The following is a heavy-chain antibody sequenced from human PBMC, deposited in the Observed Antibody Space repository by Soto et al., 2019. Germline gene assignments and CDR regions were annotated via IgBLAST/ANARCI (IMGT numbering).Heavy chain of an antibody. D-gene: IGHD3-10*01. J-gene: IGHJ6*02. Sequence: QVQLQQSGPGLVKPSETLSLTCTVSSGPSSSHNWGWIRQSPGRGLEWIGYVYNTGGTSYNPSLKSRVTISADTSANHISLTLSSVTAADTAIYYCVRQGIGILHGLADVWGQGTTVSVSS. CDR2: VYNTGGT. V-gene: IGHV4-59*08. CDR3: VRQGIGILHGLADV. CDR1: SGPSSSHN.